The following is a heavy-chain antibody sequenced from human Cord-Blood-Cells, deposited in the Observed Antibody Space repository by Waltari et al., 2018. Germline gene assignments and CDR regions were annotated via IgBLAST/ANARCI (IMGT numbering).Heavy chain of an antibody. D-gene: IGHD3-3*01. CDR3: ARQEGRYYDFWSGYYRAFDY. CDR2: IHYSWST. J-gene: IGHJ4*02. CDR1: GGPIRSRSYY. Sequence: QLQLQESGPGLVKPSETLSLPCTVTGGPIRSRSYYWGRLSQPTGEGLEWIGGIHYSWSTYYNPSLKSRVTISVDTSKNQFSLKLSSVTAADTAVYYCARQEGRYYDFWSGYYRAFDYWGQGTLVTVSS. V-gene: IGHV4-39*01.